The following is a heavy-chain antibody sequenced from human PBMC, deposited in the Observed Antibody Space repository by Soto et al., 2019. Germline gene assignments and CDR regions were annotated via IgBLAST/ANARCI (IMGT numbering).Heavy chain of an antibody. Sequence: SETLCLTCTISGGSISSYYWSWIRQPPGKGLEWIGYIYYSGSTKYNPSLKSRVTISVDTSKNQFSLKLSSVTAADTAVYYCAREDGADYYYSMDVWGQGTTVTVSS. J-gene: IGHJ6*02. V-gene: IGHV4-59*01. CDR1: GGSISSYY. CDR3: AREDGADYYYSMDV. CDR2: IYYSGST. D-gene: IGHD3-10*01.